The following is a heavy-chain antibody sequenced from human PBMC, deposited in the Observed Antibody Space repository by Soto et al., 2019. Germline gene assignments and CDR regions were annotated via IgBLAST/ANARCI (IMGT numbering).Heavy chain of an antibody. J-gene: IGHJ6*02. V-gene: IGHV4-31*03. D-gene: IGHD4-17*01. CDR2: IYYSGST. CDR3: ARGRRRGGYGDYGTYYYYGMDV. CDR1: GGSISSGGYY. Sequence: SETLSLTCTVSGGSISSGGYYWSWIRQHPGKGLEWIGYIYYSGSTYYNPSLKSRVTISVDTSKNQFSLKLSSVTAADTAVYYCARGRRRGGYGDYGTYYYYGMDVWGQGTTVTVSS.